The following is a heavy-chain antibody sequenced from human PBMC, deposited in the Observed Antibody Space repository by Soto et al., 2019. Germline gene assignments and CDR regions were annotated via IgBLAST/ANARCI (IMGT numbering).Heavy chain of an antibody. CDR2: ISAYNANT. D-gene: IGHD3-10*01. CDR1: GYMFISYG. J-gene: IGHJ4*02. Sequence: ASVKVSCKASGYMFISYGINWVRQAHGQGLEWMGWISAYNANTKYAQNLQGRVTMTTDTSTSTAYMEMRSLRSDDTAVYYCARDLDGSGSYYTDYWGPGTLVTVSS. CDR3: ARDLDGSGSYYTDY. V-gene: IGHV1-18*01.